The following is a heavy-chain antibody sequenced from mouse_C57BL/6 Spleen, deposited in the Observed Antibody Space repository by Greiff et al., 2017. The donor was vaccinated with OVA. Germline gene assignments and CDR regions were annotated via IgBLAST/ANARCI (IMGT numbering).Heavy chain of an antibody. V-gene: IGHV5-17*01. J-gene: IGHJ2*01. CDR2: ISSGSSTI. CDR1: GFPFSDSG. Sequence: EVKVVESGGGLVKPGGSLKLSCAASGFPFSDSGMHWVRQAPEKGLEWVAYISSGSSTIYYADTVKGRFTISRDNAKNTLFLQMTSLRSEDTAMYYCCLLLRSYWGQGTTLTVSS. D-gene: IGHD1-1*01. CDR3: CLLLRSY.